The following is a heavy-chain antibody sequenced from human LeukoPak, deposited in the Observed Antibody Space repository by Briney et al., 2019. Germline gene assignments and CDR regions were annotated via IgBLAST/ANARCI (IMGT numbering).Heavy chain of an antibody. Sequence: GGSLRLSCVASGFTFTSYWMHWVCQAPGKGLVWVSRINSDGSSTNYADSVKGRFTISRDNAKNTLYLQMNSLRAEDTAVYYCARVGNGDFTWFNPWGQGTLATVSS. CDR1: GFTFTSYW. CDR2: INSDGSST. D-gene: IGHD2-21*01. CDR3: ARVGNGDFTWFNP. J-gene: IGHJ5*02. V-gene: IGHV3-74*01.